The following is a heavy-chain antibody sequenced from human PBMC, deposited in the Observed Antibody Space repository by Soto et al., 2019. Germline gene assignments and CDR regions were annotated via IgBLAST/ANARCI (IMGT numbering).Heavy chain of an antibody. CDR2: IIPIFGTA. V-gene: IGHV1-69*13. CDR1: GGTFSSYA. J-gene: IGHJ6*02. D-gene: IGHD2-15*01. CDR3: ARDLGYCSGGSCYSGFGMDV. Sequence: SVKVSCKASGGTFSSYAISWVRQAPGQGLEWMGGIIPIFGTANYAQKFQGRVTITADESTSTAYMELSSLRSEDTAVYYCARDLGYCSGGSCYSGFGMDVWGQGTTVTVSS.